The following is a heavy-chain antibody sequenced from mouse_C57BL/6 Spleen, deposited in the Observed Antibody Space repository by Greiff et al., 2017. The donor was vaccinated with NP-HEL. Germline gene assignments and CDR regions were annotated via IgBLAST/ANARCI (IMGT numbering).Heavy chain of an antibody. V-gene: IGHV1-82*01. CDR3: ARGGWDGDDY. CDR2: IYPGDGDT. Sequence: VQLQQSGPELVKPGASVKISCKASGYAFSSSWMNWVKQRPGQGLEWIGRIYPGDGDTNYNGKFKGKATLTADKSSSTAYMQLSSLTSEDSAVYFCARGGWDGDDYWGQGTTLTVSS. CDR1: GYAFSSSW. D-gene: IGHD4-1*01. J-gene: IGHJ2*01.